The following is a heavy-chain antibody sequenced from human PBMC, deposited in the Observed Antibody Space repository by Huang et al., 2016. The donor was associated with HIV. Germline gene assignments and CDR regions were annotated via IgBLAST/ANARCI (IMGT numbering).Heavy chain of an antibody. CDR3: AKESRWFSDFDH. J-gene: IGHJ4*02. CDR1: GFKLMGFG. V-gene: IGHV3-30*18. Sequence: QVHLVESGGGVVQPGGSLRLSCAASGFKLMGFGIQGVRQAPVRGLEWLVVSAYDGRSQYYTDSVKGRVTISRDNTDNTLSLQMKGLRTDDTAVYYCAKESRWFSDFDHSGQGVLVSVSS. D-gene: IGHD2-15*01. CDR2: SAYDGRSQ.